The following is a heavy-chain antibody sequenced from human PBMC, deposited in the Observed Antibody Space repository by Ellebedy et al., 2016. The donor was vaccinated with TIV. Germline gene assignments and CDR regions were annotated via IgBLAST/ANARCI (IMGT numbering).Heavy chain of an antibody. CDR2: ISGRGGST. J-gene: IGHJ4*02. D-gene: IGHD3-16*01. CDR1: GFTFSSYA. V-gene: IGHV3-23*01. Sequence: GESLKISCAASGFTFSSYAMSWVRPAPGKGLEWVSTISGRGGSTYYAGSVKGRFTASRDTSKNTLDLRVNSLRAEDTAVYYCTKRAEGWGFFDYWGQGILVTVSS. CDR3: TKRAEGWGFFDY.